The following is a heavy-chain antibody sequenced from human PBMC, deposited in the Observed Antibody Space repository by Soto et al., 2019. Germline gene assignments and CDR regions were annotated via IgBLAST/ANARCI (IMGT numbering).Heavy chain of an antibody. CDR2: LKSDGSTT. CDR3: ARGGGSGNPAFDY. V-gene: IGHV3-74*01. Sequence: GGSLRLSCAASGFTFSNHWMHWVRQAPGKGLVWVSHLKSDGSTTIYADSVKGRFTISRDNAKNTLYVQMNSLRPEDTAVYCCARGGGSGNPAFDYWGQGTLVTVSS. D-gene: IGHD2-15*01. J-gene: IGHJ4*02. CDR1: GFTFSNHW.